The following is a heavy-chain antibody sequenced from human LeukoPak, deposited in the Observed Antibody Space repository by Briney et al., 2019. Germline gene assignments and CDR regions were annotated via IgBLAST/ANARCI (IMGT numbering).Heavy chain of an antibody. J-gene: IGHJ6*02. D-gene: IGHD3-22*01. Sequence: ASVKVSCKASGGTFSSYAISWVRQAPGQGLEWMGGIIPIFGTANYAQKFQGRVTITVDESTSTAYMELSSLRSEDTAVYYCARGYYDSSGYPYRTNYYYGMDVWGQGTTVTVSS. V-gene: IGHV1-69*13. CDR3: ARGYYDSSGYPYRTNYYYGMDV. CDR1: GGTFSSYA. CDR2: IIPIFGTA.